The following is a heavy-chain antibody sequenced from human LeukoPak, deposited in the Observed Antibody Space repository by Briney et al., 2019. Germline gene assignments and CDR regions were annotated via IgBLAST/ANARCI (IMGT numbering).Heavy chain of an antibody. CDR3: ARDPDSSGPGVYFDY. V-gene: IGHV3-21*01. D-gene: IGHD3-22*01. Sequence: GGSLRLSCAASGFTFSSYSMNWVRQAPGKGLEWVSSISSSSSYIYYADSVKGRFTISRDNAKNSLYLQMNSLGAEDTAVYYCARDPDSSGPGVYFDYWGQGTLVTVSS. CDR1: GFTFSSYS. CDR2: ISSSSSYI. J-gene: IGHJ4*02.